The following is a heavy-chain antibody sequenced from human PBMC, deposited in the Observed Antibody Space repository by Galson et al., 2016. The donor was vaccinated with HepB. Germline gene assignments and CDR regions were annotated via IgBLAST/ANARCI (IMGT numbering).Heavy chain of an antibody. CDR2: IGTSDDT. CDR1: GFTFSDYD. CDR3: GRGDFCSGGSCLLAPDL. J-gene: IGHJ4*02. V-gene: IGHV3-13*01. D-gene: IGHD2-15*01. Sequence: SLRLSCAASGFTFSDYDMHWVRQAPGKGLEWVSGIGTSDDTYYPASVKGRFTISRDNAKNSLYLHMNSLRAGDTAIYYCGRGDFCSGGSCLLAPDLWGQGTLVTVSS.